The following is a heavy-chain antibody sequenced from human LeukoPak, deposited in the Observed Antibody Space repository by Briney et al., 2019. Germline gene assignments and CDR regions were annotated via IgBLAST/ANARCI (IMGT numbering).Heavy chain of an antibody. Sequence: PGGSLRLSCAASGFTFSSYSMNWVRQAPGKGLEWVSSISSSSSYIYYADSVKGRFTISRDNAKNSLYLQMNSLRAEDTAVYYCARDGAAAGTWDAFDIWGQGTMVTVSS. CDR3: ARDGAAAGTWDAFDI. J-gene: IGHJ3*02. V-gene: IGHV3-21*01. CDR1: GFTFSSYS. D-gene: IGHD6-13*01. CDR2: ISSSSSYI.